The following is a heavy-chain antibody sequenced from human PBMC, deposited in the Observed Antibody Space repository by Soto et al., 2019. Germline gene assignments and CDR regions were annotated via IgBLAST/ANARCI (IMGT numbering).Heavy chain of an antibody. Sequence: QVQLVQSGAEVKKPGSSVKVSCKASGGTFSSYAISWVRQAPGQGLEWMGGIIPIFGTANYAQKFQGRVPITADESTSTAYMELRRLRSEDTAVYYCASRAAGHYYYYGMDVWGQGTTVTVSS. CDR2: IIPIFGTA. CDR3: ASRAAGHYYYYGMDV. CDR1: GGTFSSYA. J-gene: IGHJ6*02. V-gene: IGHV1-69*01. D-gene: IGHD6-13*01.